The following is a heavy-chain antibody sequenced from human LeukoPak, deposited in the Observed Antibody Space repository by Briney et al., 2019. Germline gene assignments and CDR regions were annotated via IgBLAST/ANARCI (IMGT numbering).Heavy chain of an antibody. D-gene: IGHD5-18*01. CDR3: ARGGLRGKYSYGYYEQYYFDY. J-gene: IGHJ4*02. V-gene: IGHV3-64*01. CDR1: GFTFSSYA. Sequence: AGGSLRLSCAASGFTFSSYAMHWVRQVPGKGLEYVSAISSNGGSTYYANSVKGRFTISRDNSKNTLYLQMGSLRAEDMAVYYCARGGLRGKYSYGYYEQYYFDYWGQGTLVTVSS. CDR2: ISSNGGST.